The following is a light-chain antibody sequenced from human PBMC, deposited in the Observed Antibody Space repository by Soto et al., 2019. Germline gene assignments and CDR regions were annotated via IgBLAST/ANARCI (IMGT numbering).Light chain of an antibody. CDR1: QTVRNNY. CDR3: QQFSSYPLT. Sequence: EFVLSESPGTLSLSTGERATLSCRASQTVRNNYLAWYQQNPGQAPRLLIYDASSRATGIPDRFSGGGSGTDFTLTISRLEPEDFAVYYCQQFSSYPLTFGGGTKVDI. J-gene: IGKJ4*01. V-gene: IGKV3-20*01. CDR2: DAS.